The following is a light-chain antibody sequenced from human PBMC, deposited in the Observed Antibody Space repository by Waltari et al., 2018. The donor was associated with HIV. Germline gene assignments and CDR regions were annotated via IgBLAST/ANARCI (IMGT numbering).Light chain of an antibody. CDR2: GKN. Sequence: SSELTQDPAVSVALGQTVRITCQGDSLRSYYASWYQQKPGQAPVLVIYGKNNRPSGIPDRLSGSSSGNTASLTHTGARAEDGADYYCNSRDSSDNRHNYVFGTGTKVTVL. CDR1: SLRSYY. J-gene: IGLJ1*01. V-gene: IGLV3-19*01. CDR3: NSRDSSDNRHNYV.